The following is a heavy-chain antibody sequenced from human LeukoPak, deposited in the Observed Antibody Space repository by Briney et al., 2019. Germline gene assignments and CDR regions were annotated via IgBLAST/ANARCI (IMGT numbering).Heavy chain of an antibody. D-gene: IGHD5-12*01. CDR3: ARAVGWIVATTPDY. CDR1: GFTFSSYS. CDR2: ISSSSSYI. Sequence: GGSLRLSCAASGFTFSSYSMNWVRQAPGKGLEWVSSISSSSSYIYYADSVKGRFTISRDNAKNSLYLQMNSLRAEDTAVYYCARAVGWIVATTPDYWGQGTLVTVSS. V-gene: IGHV3-21*01. J-gene: IGHJ4*02.